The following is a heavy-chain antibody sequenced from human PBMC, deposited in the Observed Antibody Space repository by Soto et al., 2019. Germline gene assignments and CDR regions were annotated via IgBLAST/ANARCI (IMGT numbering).Heavy chain of an antibody. V-gene: IGHV4-59*01. CDR3: ASLNYDFWSGYSHYAEYFQH. D-gene: IGHD3-3*01. Sequence: PSETLSLTCAVYGGSFSGYYWSWIRQPPGKGLEWIGYIYYSGSTNYNPSLKSRVTISVDTSKNQFSLKLSSVTAADTAVYYCASLNYDFWSGYSHYAEYFQHWGQGTLVTVSS. CDR1: GGSFSGYY. J-gene: IGHJ1*01. CDR2: IYYSGST.